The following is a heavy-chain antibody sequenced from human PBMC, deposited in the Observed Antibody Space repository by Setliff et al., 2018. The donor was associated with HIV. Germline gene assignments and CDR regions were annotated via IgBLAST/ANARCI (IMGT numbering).Heavy chain of an antibody. Sequence: GSLRLSCDASGFTFSSYDFHWVRQAAGKGLEWVSAIGTGGDTYYVDSVKGRFTISRENARNSLYLQMNSLRAGDTAVYYCAREIRTVYTGGHYWGQGTLVTVSS. D-gene: IGHD3-16*01. CDR1: GFTFSSYD. V-gene: IGHV3-13*01. CDR3: AREIRTVYTGGHY. CDR2: IGTGGDT. J-gene: IGHJ4*02.